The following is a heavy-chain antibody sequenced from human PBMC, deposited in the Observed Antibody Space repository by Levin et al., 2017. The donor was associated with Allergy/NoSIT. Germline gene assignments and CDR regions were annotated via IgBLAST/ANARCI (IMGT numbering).Heavy chain of an antibody. Sequence: SETLSLTCTVSGDSFRGGDYYYSWVRQPPGKGLEWLGYIFSTGSTNYNSSLKSRLTIPEDTSNNQFPLTLTSVTAADTADYYCARAYGDFRGLDYYCAMDVWGQGTTVTVSS. J-gene: IGHJ6*02. CDR2: IFSTGST. CDR1: GDSFRGGDYY. D-gene: IGHD2-21*02. V-gene: IGHV4-30-4*01. CDR3: ARAYGDFRGLDYYCAMDV.